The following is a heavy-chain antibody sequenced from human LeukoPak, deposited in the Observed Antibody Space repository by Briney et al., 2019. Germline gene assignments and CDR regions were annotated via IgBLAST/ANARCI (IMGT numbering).Heavy chain of an antibody. CDR1: GFSHRTLE. D-gene: IGHD3-16*01. CDR2: ISSYDKTT. CDR3: ARGESTYALPIRFDY. Sequence: GGSLSLPRAASGFSHRTLEINGIRQAPGKGLEWVSYISSYDKTTYADSVKGRFTISRDTAKKTVYLQMNSLRAEDMAVYYCARGESTYALPIRFDYWGQGTLVTVSS. V-gene: IGHV3-48*03. J-gene: IGHJ4*02.